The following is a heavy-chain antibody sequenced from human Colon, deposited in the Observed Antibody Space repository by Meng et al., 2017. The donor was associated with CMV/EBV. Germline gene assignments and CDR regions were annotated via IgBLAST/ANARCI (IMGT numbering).Heavy chain of an antibody. V-gene: IGHV1-2*02. Sequence: QVQLVQAGAEVKKPWASGKVPCKTSGYTFSDYHIPWVRQAPGQGLEWMGWINSNSGATDYAQKFQGRFTMTRDTSITTVYMELSSLRSDDTAVYYCARDPSGSRVPFDYWGQGSLVTVSS. CDR3: ARDPSGSRVPFDY. CDR2: INSNSGAT. CDR1: GYTFSDYH. J-gene: IGHJ4*02. D-gene: IGHD1-26*01.